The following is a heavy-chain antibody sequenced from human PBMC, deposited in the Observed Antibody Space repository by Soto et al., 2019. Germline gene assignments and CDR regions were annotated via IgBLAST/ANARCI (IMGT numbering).Heavy chain of an antibody. CDR1: GFTFSSYA. D-gene: IGHD2-2*01. V-gene: IGHV3-23*01. CDR2: ISGSGGST. J-gene: IGHJ5*02. CDR3: AKDCSSTSCRRFDP. Sequence: SGGSLRLTCAASGFTFSSYAMSWVRQAPGKGLEWVSAISGSGGSTYYADSVKGRFTISRDNSKNTLYLQMNSLRAEDTAVYYCAKDCSSTSCRRFDPWGQGTLVTVSS.